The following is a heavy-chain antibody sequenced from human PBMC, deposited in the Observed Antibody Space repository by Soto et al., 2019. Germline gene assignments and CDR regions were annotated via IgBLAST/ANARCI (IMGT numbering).Heavy chain of an antibody. CDR3: ASWADLWSQEGAYYFDY. CDR2: IYPGDSDT. CDR1: GYSFTSYW. V-gene: IGHV5-51*01. Sequence: GESLKISCKGSGYSFTSYWIGWVRQMPGKGLEWMGIIYPGDSDTRYSPSFQGQVTISADKSISTAYLQWSSLKASDTAMYYCASWADLWSQEGAYYFDYWGQGTLVTVSS. D-gene: IGHD3-10*01. J-gene: IGHJ4*02.